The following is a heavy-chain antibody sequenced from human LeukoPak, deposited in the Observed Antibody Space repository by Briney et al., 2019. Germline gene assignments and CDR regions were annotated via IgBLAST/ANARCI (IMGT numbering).Heavy chain of an antibody. CDR3: ASVYQTDAFDI. J-gene: IGHJ3*02. D-gene: IGHD6-13*01. Sequence: ASVKVSCKASGYTFTSYGISWVRQAPGQGLEWMGIINPSGGSTSYAQKFQGRVTMTRDMSTSTVYMELSSLRSEDTAVYYCASVYQTDAFDIWGQGTMVTVSS. CDR2: INPSGGST. V-gene: IGHV1-46*01. CDR1: GYTFTSYG.